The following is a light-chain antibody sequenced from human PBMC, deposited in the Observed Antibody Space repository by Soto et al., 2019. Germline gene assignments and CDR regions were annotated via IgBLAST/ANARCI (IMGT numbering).Light chain of an antibody. CDR3: AAWNGSLNGPV. CDR1: RSNIGSNT. CDR2: ANN. Sequence: QSVLIQSPSASGTPGQRVTISCSGSRSNIGSNTVNWYQQVPGTAPRLLMYANNQRPSGVPDRFSGSKSGTSASLAISGLQSEDEADYYCAAWNGSLNGPVFGGGTKVTVL. J-gene: IGLJ3*02. V-gene: IGLV1-44*01.